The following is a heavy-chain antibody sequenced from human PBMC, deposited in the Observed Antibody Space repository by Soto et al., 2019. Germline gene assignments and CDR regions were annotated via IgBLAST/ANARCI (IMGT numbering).Heavy chain of an antibody. CDR3: ARVEAVPGIYNYHGLHV. CDR2: IIPIFGTT. V-gene: IGHV1-69*12. CDR1: GGTFSNYA. D-gene: IGHD6-19*01. Sequence: QVQLVQSGAEVKKPGSSVKVSCKASGGTFSNYAISWVRQAPGQGLEWMGGIIPIFGTTYYAQKFQGRVTIIADESTTTAYLQLSSLRSEDTAMYYCARVEAVPGIYNYHGLHVWGQGTAVSVSS. J-gene: IGHJ6*02.